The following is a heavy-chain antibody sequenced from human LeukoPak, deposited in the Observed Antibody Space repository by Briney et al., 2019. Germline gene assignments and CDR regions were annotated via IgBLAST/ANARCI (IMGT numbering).Heavy chain of an antibody. D-gene: IGHD3-22*01. CDR3: ARTYDSSGYYRLRYWFDP. Sequence: SETLALTCTVSCGYISSHYCRWIRQHPGKGLEWIGYILYCGSTYYKPSVIPRVTLPVSTSKIQFSLKLSSVTAADTAVYYCARTYDSSGYYRLRYWFDPWGQGTLVTVSS. J-gene: IGHJ5*02. CDR1: CGYISSHY. V-gene: IGHV4-59*11. CDR2: ILYCGST.